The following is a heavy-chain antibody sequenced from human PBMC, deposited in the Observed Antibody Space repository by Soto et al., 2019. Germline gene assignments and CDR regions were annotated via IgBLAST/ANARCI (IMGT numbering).Heavy chain of an antibody. CDR1: GYSFTDYG. Sequence: QVQLVQSGSEVEKPGASVKVSCKASGYSFTDYGIHWVRQARGQGLEWMGMINTGNGDTNRPQRFRDRVTLTRDTSTSTVYMELGSLRSDDTAMYYCVREMYRGDWNYWGQGTLVIVST. CDR2: INTGNGDT. J-gene: IGHJ4*02. V-gene: IGHV1-46*01. CDR3: VREMYRGDWNY. D-gene: IGHD2-21*02.